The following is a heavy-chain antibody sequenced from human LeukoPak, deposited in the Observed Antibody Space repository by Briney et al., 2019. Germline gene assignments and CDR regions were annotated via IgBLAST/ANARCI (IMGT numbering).Heavy chain of an antibody. Sequence: GASVKVSCKASGYIFTSYGISWVRQAPGQGLEWMGWISGHNGNTNYAQKFQDRVTMTTDTSTSTAYMELRSLRFDDTAVYYCAKDFRSREWELLGYWGQGTLVAVSS. CDR2: ISGHNGNT. V-gene: IGHV1-18*01. CDR1: GYIFTSYG. CDR3: AKDFRSREWELLGY. D-gene: IGHD1-26*01. J-gene: IGHJ4*02.